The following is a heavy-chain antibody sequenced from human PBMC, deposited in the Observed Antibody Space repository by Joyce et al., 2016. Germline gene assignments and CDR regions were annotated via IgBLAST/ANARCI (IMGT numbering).Heavy chain of an antibody. D-gene: IGHD6-6*01. J-gene: IGHJ6*03. V-gene: IGHV3-23*01. Sequence: EVQLLESGGGLVQPAGSLRRSCAASGFTFSSYAMSWVRQAPGKGLEWVSVISGSGGSIYDADSVKGRFTFSRDKSKNTLYLQMNSLRAEDTAVYYCAKVAEGSTVYFYYMDVWGKGTTVTVSS. CDR2: ISGSGGSI. CDR1: GFTFSSYA. CDR3: AKVAEGSTVYFYYMDV.